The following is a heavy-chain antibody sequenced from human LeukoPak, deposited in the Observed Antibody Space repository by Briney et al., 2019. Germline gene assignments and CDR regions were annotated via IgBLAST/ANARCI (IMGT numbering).Heavy chain of an antibody. CDR2: INTEVSST. D-gene: IGHD5-12*01. CDR1: GFTLSTYW. V-gene: IGHV3-74*01. Sequence: RPGGSLRLSCAAAGFTLSTYWMHWVRHTPGKGLVWVSRINTEVSSTTYADSVKGRFTVSRDNAKNTLYLQMNSLRAEDTAVYYCAREREYSGFYWGQGTLVTVSS. CDR3: AREREYSGFY. J-gene: IGHJ4*02.